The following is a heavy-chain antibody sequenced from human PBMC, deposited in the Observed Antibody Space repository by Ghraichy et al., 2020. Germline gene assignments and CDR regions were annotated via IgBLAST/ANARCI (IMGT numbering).Heavy chain of an antibody. V-gene: IGHV4-34*01. CDR1: GGSFSGYY. CDR3: ARVNIEVVTAAGLGEKYYYYYGMDV. J-gene: IGHJ6*02. CDR2: INHSGST. Sequence: SQTLSLTCAVYGGSFSGYYWSWIRQPPGKGLEWIGEINHSGSTNYNPSLKSRVTISVDTSKNQFSLKLSSVTAADTAVYYCARVNIEVVTAAGLGEKYYYYYGMDVWGQGTTVTVSS. D-gene: IGHD2-21*02.